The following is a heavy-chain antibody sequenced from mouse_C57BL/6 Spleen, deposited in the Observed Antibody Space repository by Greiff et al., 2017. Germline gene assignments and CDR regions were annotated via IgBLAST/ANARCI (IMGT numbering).Heavy chain of an antibody. CDR2: IYPGSGST. CDR3: ARWGGRRGNSAMDY. CDR1: GYTFTSYW. J-gene: IGHJ4*01. V-gene: IGHV1-55*01. Sequence: QVQLQQPGAELVKPGASVKMSCKASGYTFTSYWITWVKQRPGQGLEWIGDIYPGSGSTNYNEKFKSKATLTVDTSSSTAYMQLSSLTSEDSAVYYWARWGGRRGNSAMDYWGQGTSVTVSS.